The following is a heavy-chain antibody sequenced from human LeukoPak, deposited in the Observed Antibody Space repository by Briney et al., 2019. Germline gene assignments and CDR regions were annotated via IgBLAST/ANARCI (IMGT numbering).Heavy chain of an antibody. V-gene: IGHV4-59*08. J-gene: IGHJ4*02. Sequence: SETLSLTCTASGGSISSYYWSWIRQPPGKGLEWMGYIYYSGSTNYNPSLRSRVTISVDTSKNQFSLKLSSVTAADTAVYYCARRSDMYSSSWSYFDYWGQGTLVTVSS. CDR2: IYYSGST. CDR1: GGSISSYY. D-gene: IGHD6-13*01. CDR3: ARRSDMYSSSWSYFDY.